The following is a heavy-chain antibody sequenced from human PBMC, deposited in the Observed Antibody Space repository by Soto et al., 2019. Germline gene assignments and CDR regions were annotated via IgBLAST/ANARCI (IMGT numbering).Heavy chain of an antibody. D-gene: IGHD2-2*01. CDR3: ARGPRGLYHHDY. CDR1: GFTFSGDW. J-gene: IGHJ4*02. CDR2: INMDGSST. V-gene: IGHV3-74*01. Sequence: EVQLVESGGGLVQPGVSLRLSCAASGFTFSGDWMHWVRQAAGKGLVWVSRINMDGSSTNYADSVKGRFTISRDNAKNTLYLQMNSLRVDDTAVYYCARGPRGLYHHDYWGQGALVNGSS.